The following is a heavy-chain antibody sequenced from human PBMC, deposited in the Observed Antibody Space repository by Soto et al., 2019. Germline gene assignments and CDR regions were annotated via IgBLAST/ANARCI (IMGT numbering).Heavy chain of an antibody. D-gene: IGHD3-10*01. J-gene: IGHJ4*02. CDR2: IIPITGTV. V-gene: IGHV1-69*13. CDR1: GGTFSSYA. CDR3: AIEVRRSNQFDH. Sequence: GASVKVSCKVSGGTFSSYAIGWVRQAPGQGLEWMGGIIPITGTVNYAQKFQGRVTMTEESSADTPYMELSSLRSEDTAVYYCAIEVRRSNQFDHWGQGTMVTVSS.